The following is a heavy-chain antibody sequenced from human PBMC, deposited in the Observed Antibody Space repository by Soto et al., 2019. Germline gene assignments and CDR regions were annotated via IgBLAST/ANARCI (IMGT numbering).Heavy chain of an antibody. D-gene: IGHD6-13*01. J-gene: IGHJ5*02. CDR1: GGSFSGYY. CDR2: INHSGST. V-gene: IGHV4-34*01. Sequence: SETLSLTCAVYGGSFSGYYWSWIRQPPGKGLEGIGEINHSGSTNYNPSLKSRVTISVDTSKNQFSLKLSSVTAADTAVYYCASSYSSSWYYFDHWGQGTLDPVSS. CDR3: ASSYSSSWYYFDH.